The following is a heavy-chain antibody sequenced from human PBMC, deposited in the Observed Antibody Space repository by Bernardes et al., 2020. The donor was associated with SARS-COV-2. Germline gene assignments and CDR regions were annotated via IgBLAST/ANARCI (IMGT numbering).Heavy chain of an antibody. J-gene: IGHJ3*02. D-gene: IGHD3-10*01. Sequence: SETLSLTCAVYGGSFSGYYWSWIRQPPGKGLEWIGEINHSGSTNYNPSLKSRVTISVDTSKNQFSLKLSSVTAADTAVYYCARGKSRITMRHSGVRAFDIWGQGTMVTVSS. CDR2: INHSGST. CDR1: GGSFSGYY. V-gene: IGHV4-34*01. CDR3: ARGKSRITMRHSGVRAFDI.